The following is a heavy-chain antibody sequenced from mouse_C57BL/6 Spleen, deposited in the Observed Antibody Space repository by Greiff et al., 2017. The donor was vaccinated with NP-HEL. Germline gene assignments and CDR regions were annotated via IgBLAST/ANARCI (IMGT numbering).Heavy chain of an antibody. D-gene: IGHD2-1*01. V-gene: IGHV1-80*01. CDR3: AREENGNYVYFDV. Sequence: QVQLKQSGAELVKPGASVKISCKASGYAFSSYWMNWVKQRPGKGLEWIGQIYPGDGDTNYNGKFKGKATLTADKSSSTAYMQLSSLTSEDSAVYFCAREENGNYVYFDVWGTGTTVTVSS. CDR1: GYAFSSYW. J-gene: IGHJ1*03. CDR2: IYPGDGDT.